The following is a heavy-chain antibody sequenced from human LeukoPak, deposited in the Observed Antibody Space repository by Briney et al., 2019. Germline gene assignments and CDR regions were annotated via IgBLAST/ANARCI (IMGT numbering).Heavy chain of an antibody. J-gene: IGHJ4*02. CDR3: VGGIGWLPDY. D-gene: IGHD6-19*01. CDR1: GLTFSAYW. CDR2: IEQGGGEK. Sequence: GGSLRLSCAASGLTFSAYWGNWVRQAPGKGLEWGANIEQGGGEKNYVYSVKGRFTISRDNGENSLYLQMNSLRVEDTGVYYCVGGIGWLPDYWGQGTLVTVSS. V-gene: IGHV3-7*01.